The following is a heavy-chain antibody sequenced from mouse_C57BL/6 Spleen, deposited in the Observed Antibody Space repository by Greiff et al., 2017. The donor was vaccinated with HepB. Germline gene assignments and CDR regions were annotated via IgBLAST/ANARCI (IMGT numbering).Heavy chain of an antibody. CDR1: GYTFTSYW. D-gene: IGHD2-3*01. Sequence: VQLQESGAELVKPGASVKMSCKASGYTFTSYWITWVKQRPGQGLEWIGDIYPGSGSTNYNEKFKSKATLTVDTSSSTAYMQLSSLTSEDSAVYYCARYKGYDGYSLDYWGQGTTLTVSS. V-gene: IGHV1-55*01. CDR2: IYPGSGST. J-gene: IGHJ2*01. CDR3: ARYKGYDGYSLDY.